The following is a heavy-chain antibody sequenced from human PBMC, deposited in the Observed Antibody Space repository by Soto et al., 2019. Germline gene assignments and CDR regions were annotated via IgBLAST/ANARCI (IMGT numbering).Heavy chain of an antibody. J-gene: IGHJ6*03. V-gene: IGHV3-48*01. CDR1: GFTFSSYS. Sequence: GGSLRLSCAASGFTFSSYSMNWVRQAPGKGLEWVSYISSSSSTIYYADSVKGRFSISRDNAKNSLYLQMNSLRAEDTAVYYCARNRYKWNDRYYYYMDVWGKGTTVTVSS. D-gene: IGHD1-20*01. CDR3: ARNRYKWNDRYYYYMDV. CDR2: ISSSSSTI.